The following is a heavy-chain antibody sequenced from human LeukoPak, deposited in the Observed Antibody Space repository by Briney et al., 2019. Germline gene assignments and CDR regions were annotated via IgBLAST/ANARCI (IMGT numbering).Heavy chain of an antibody. D-gene: IGHD3-22*01. Sequence: GASVKVSCKVSVYTLTELSMHWVRQAPGKGLEWMGRFDPEDGETIYAQKFQGRVTMTEDTSTDTAYMELSSLRSEDTAVYYCATTENYYDSSGPFDPWGQGTLVTVSS. CDR1: VYTLTELS. V-gene: IGHV1-24*01. J-gene: IGHJ5*02. CDR3: ATTENYYDSSGPFDP. CDR2: FDPEDGET.